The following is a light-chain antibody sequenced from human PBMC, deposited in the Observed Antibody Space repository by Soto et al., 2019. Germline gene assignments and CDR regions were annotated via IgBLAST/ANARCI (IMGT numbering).Light chain of an antibody. Sequence: EIVLTQSPATLSLSPGERATLSCRASQSINRHLAWYRQKPGQAPRLLICDASNRATGIPARFSGSGSGTDFTLTISSLEPEDCGVYYCQQRSNWPPVTFGGGTKVEIK. V-gene: IGKV3-11*01. J-gene: IGKJ4*01. CDR2: DAS. CDR1: QSINRH. CDR3: QQRSNWPPVT.